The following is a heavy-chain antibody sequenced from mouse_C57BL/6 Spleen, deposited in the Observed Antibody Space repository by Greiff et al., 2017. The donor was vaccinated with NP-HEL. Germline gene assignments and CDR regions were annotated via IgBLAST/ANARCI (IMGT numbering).Heavy chain of an antibody. J-gene: IGHJ2*01. V-gene: IGHV1-15*01. CDR1: GYTFTDYE. CDR3: TRSPSYYGSSDY. D-gene: IGHD1-1*01. CDR2: IDPETGGT. Sequence: QVQLQQSGAELVRPGASVTLSCKASGYTFTDYEMHWVKQTPVHGLEWIGAIDPETGGTAYNQKFKGKAILTADKSSSTAYMELRSLTSEDSAVYYCTRSPSYYGSSDYWGQGTTLTVSS.